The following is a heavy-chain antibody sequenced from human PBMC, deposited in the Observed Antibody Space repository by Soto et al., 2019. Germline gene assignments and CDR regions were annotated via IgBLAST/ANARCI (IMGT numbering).Heavy chain of an antibody. CDR2: ISYDGSNK. Sequence: GGSLRRSCASSGFTFSIYAMHWVRQAPGKGLELVAVISYDGSNKYYADSVKGRITISRDNSKNPLYLQMNSLRAQDTAVYYCARDDYGGTECTECDYWGQGTLVTVSS. J-gene: IGHJ4*02. CDR3: ARDDYGGTECTECDY. V-gene: IGHV3-30-3*01. D-gene: IGHD4-17*01. CDR1: GFTFSIYA.